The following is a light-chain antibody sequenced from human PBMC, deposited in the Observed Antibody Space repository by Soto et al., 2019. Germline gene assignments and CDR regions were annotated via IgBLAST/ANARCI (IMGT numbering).Light chain of an antibody. V-gene: IGLV2-14*01. CDR3: SSYTSTSTIV. CDR1: SSDIGGYNY. CDR2: EVN. Sequence: QSALTQPASMSGSPGQSITISCTGTSSDIGGYNYVSWYQQYPGKAPKLMIYEVNNRPLGVSNRFPGFKSGNTASLAISGLQADDEADYYCSSYTSTSTIVFGGGTKLTVL. J-gene: IGLJ2*01.